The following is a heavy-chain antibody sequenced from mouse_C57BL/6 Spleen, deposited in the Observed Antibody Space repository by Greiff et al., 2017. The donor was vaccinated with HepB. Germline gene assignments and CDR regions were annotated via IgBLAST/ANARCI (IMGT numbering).Heavy chain of an antibody. CDR2: IWSGGST. CDR1: GFSLTSYG. Sequence: QVQLQQSGPGLVQPSQSLSITCTVSGFSLTSYGVHWVRQSPGKGLEWLGVIWSGGSTDYNAAFISRLSISKDNSKSQVFFKMNSLQADDTAIYYCARPSTLYYFDYWGQGTTLTVSS. J-gene: IGHJ2*01. D-gene: IGHD2-1*01. CDR3: ARPSTLYYFDY. V-gene: IGHV2-2*01.